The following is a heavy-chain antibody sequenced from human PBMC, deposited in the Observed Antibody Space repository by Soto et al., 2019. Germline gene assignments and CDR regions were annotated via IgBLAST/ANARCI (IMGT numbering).Heavy chain of an antibody. J-gene: IGHJ4*02. CDR2: INMDGSST. V-gene: IGHV3-74*01. Sequence: EVQLVESGGGLVQPGGSLRLSCAASGFTFSGDWMHWVRQAAGKGLVWVSRINMDGSSTNYADSVKGRFTISRDNAKNTLYLQMNSLRVDETAVYYCARGPRGLYHHDYWGQGALVTVSS. CDR1: GFTFSGDW. D-gene: IGHD2-2*01. CDR3: ARGPRGLYHHDY.